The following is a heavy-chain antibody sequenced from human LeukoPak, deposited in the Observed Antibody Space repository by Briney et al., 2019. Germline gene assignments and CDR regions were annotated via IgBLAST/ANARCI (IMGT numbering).Heavy chain of an antibody. D-gene: IGHD2-21*02. CDR2: MNPNSGNT. Sequence: GASVKVSCKASGYTFTSYDINWVRQVTGQGLEWMGWMNPNSGNTGYVQEFQGRVTMTRNTSIGTAYMELSSLRSDDTAVYYCAREILAYCGGDCWPDESFDIWGQGTMVTVSS. CDR3: AREILAYCGGDCWPDESFDI. CDR1: GYTFTSYD. V-gene: IGHV1-8*01. J-gene: IGHJ3*02.